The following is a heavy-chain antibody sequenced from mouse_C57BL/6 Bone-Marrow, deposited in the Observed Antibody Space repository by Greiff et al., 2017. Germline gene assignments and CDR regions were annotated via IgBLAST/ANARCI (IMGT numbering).Heavy chain of an antibody. Sequence: VQLQQSGPELVKPGASVKIPCKASGYAFSSSRMNWVKQRPGKGLEWIGRIYPGDGDTNYNGKFKGKATLTADQSSSTAYMQLSSLTSEDAAVDCCARDPECSIDFDCWGQGTALAVSS. J-gene: IGHJ2*01. CDR2: IYPGDGDT. CDR3: ARDPECSIDFDC. CDR1: GYAFSSSR. D-gene: IGHD1-1*01. V-gene: IGHV1-82*01.